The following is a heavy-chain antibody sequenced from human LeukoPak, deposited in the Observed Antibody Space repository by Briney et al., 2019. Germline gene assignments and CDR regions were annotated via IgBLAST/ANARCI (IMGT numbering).Heavy chain of an antibody. V-gene: IGHV1-2*06. CDR3: ARTYYDYVWGSYRYEVTGFDY. CDR2: INPNSGGT. D-gene: IGHD3-16*02. Sequence: ASVKVSCKGSGYTFTGYYMHWVRQAPGQGLEWMGRINPNSGGTNYAQKFQGRVTMTRDTSISTAYMELSRLRSDDTAVYYCARTYYDYVWGSYRYEVTGFDYWGQGTLVTVSS. CDR1: GYTFTGYY. J-gene: IGHJ4*02.